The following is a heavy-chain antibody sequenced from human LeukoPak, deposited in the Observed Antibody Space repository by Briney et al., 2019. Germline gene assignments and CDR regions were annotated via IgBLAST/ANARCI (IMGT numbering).Heavy chain of an antibody. CDR2: IYYSGIT. D-gene: IGHD5/OR15-5a*01. CDR1: GGSISSSNW. V-gene: IGHV4-4*02. CDR3: GRVGNDLYPYYFDY. J-gene: IGHJ4*02. Sequence: SETLSLTCAVSGGSISSSNWWSWVRQPPGKGLEWIGTIYYSGITYYNPSLRSRVTISVDTSKNQFSLKLSSVTAADTAVYYCGRVGNDLYPYYFDYWGQGTLVTVSS.